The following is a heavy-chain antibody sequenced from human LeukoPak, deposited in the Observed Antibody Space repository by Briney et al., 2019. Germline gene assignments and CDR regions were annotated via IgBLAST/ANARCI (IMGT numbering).Heavy chain of an antibody. D-gene: IGHD3-10*01. CDR2: IYYSGST. CDR1: GGSISSYY. CDR3: ARAIIGDWFDP. V-gene: IGHV4-59*01. J-gene: IGHJ5*02. Sequence: SETLSLTCTVSGGSISSYYWSWIRQPPGKGLEWIGYIYYSGSTNYNPSLKSRVTISVDTSKNQFSPKLSSVTAADTAVYYCARAIIGDWFDPWGQGTLVTVSS.